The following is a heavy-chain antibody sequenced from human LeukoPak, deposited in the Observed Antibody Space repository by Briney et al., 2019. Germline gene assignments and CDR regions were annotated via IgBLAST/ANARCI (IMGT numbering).Heavy chain of an antibody. Sequence: PGGSLRLSCAASGFTFSSYAMSWVRQAPGKGLEWVSAISGSGGSTYYADSVKGRFTISRDNSKNTLYLQMNSLRAEDTAVYYCARHPSGRMWLQQGGWFDPWGQGTLVTVSS. J-gene: IGHJ5*02. V-gene: IGHV3-23*01. CDR2: ISGSGGST. D-gene: IGHD5-24*01. CDR3: ARHPSGRMWLQQGGWFDP. CDR1: GFTFSSYA.